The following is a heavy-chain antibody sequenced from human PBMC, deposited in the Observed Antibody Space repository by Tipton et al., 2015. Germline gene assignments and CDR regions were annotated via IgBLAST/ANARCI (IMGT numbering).Heavy chain of an antibody. J-gene: IGHJ4*02. V-gene: IGHV4-39*01. Sequence: TLSLTCNVSGGSISSGGYYWSWIRQHPGKGLEWIGSIYYSGSTYYNPSLNSRVTMSVDTSKNQFSLNLSSVTAADTARYYCAIPPWCLGVSCSGLWGQGTLVTVSS. CDR2: IYYSGST. CDR3: AIPPWCLGVSCSGL. D-gene: IGHD3-10*02. CDR1: GGSISSGGYY.